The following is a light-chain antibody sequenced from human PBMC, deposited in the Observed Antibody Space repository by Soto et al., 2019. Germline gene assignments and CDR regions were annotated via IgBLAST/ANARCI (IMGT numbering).Light chain of an antibody. CDR3: DTWDSNTQNWM. J-gene: IGLJ3*02. Sequence: QPVLTQSSSASASLGSSVKLTCTLSSGHSSYIIAWHQQQPGKAPRYLMKLEGSGSYNKGSGVPDRFSGSSSGADRYLTISNLQFEDEADYYCDTWDSNTQNWMFGGGTKLTVL. V-gene: IGLV4-60*02. CDR1: SGHSSYI. CDR2: LEGSGSY.